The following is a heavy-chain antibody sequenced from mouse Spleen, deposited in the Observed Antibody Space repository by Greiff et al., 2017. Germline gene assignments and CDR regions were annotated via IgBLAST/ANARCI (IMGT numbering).Heavy chain of an antibody. V-gene: IGHV5-6*01. Sequence: EVQLVESGGDLVKPGGSLKLSCAASGFTFSSYGMSWVRQTPDKRLEWVATISSGGSYTYYPDSVKGRFTISRDNAKNTLYLQMISLKSEATAMYYCARQWDGYYFGYFDVWGAGTTVTVSS. J-gene: IGHJ1*01. CDR3: ARQWDGYYFGYFDV. D-gene: IGHD2-3*01. CDR2: ISSGGSYT. CDR1: GFTFSSYG.